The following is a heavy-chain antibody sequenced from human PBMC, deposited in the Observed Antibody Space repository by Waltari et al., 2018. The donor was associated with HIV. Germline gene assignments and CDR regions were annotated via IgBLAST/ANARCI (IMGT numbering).Heavy chain of an antibody. CDR2: IWSNGINQ. Sequence: QVQLVESGGGAVQTGRSLRLSCGACEFPYGTYGLHLVIQAPGKGLEWVAVIWSNGINQYYADSVRGRFTFSRDNSKNTLSLQMNSLRVDDTAIYYCVKEMGPFDAFDIWGHGTTVTVSS. J-gene: IGHJ3*02. CDR1: EFPYGTYG. D-gene: IGHD2-8*01. V-gene: IGHV3-33*06. CDR3: VKEMGPFDAFDI.